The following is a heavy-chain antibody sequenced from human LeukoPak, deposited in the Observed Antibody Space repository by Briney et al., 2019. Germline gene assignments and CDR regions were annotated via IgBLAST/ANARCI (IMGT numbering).Heavy chain of an antibody. D-gene: IGHD5-24*01. CDR2: ISYDGSNK. J-gene: IGHJ4*02. Sequence: PGRSLRLSCAASGFTFSSYAMHWVRQAPGKGLEWVAVISYDGSNKYYADSVKGRFTISRDNSKNTLYLQMNSLRTEDTAVYYCAREFGHNRWYFDYWGQGALVTVSS. CDR3: AREFGHNRWYFDY. V-gene: IGHV3-30-3*01. CDR1: GFTFSSYA.